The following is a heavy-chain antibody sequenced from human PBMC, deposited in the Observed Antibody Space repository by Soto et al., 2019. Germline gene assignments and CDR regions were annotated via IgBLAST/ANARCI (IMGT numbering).Heavy chain of an antibody. CDR3: VRGVVVVVGSTAENFDH. J-gene: IGHJ4*02. V-gene: IGHV3-48*02. Sequence: GGSLRLSCVTSGFTFTKYSVNWFRQAPGKGLEWVSYISYSGETKYYADSLKGRYAISRDDAKNSVYLQMNSLRDEDTAFYYCVRGVVVVVGSTAENFDHWGQGTLVTVSS. CDR1: GFTFTKYS. CDR2: ISYSGETK. D-gene: IGHD2-15*01.